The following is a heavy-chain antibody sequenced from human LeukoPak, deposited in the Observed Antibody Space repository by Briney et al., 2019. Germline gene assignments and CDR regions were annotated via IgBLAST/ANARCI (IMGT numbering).Heavy chain of an antibody. CDR1: GFTFSSYG. Sequence: GGSLRLSCAASGFTFSSYGMHWVRQAPGKGLEWVAVISYDGSNKYYADSVKGRFTISRDNSKNTLYLQMNSLRIEDTAVYYCAKDYSSSWAVLDYWGQGTLVTVSS. D-gene: IGHD6-13*01. V-gene: IGHV3-30*18. CDR3: AKDYSSSWAVLDY. J-gene: IGHJ4*02. CDR2: ISYDGSNK.